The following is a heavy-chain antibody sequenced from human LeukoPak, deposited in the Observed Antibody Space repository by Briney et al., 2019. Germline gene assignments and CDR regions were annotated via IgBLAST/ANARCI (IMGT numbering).Heavy chain of an antibody. CDR1: GGSISSSSYY. CDR2: IYYSGST. D-gene: IGHD3-3*01. Sequence: SETLSLTCTVSGGSISSSSYYWGWIRQPPGKGLEWIGSIYYSGSTYYNPSLKSRVTISVDTSKNQFSLKLSSVTAADTAVYYCARHARYDFWSGYYTSYGMDVWGQGTTVTVSS. CDR3: ARHARYDFWSGYYTSYGMDV. V-gene: IGHV4-39*01. J-gene: IGHJ6*02.